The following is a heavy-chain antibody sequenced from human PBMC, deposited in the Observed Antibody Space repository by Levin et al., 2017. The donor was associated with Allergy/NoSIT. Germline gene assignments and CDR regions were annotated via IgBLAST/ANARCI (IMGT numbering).Heavy chain of an antibody. J-gene: IGHJ2*01. V-gene: IGHV3-23*01. CDR3: AKDQEEVAGFGYFDV. D-gene: IGHD6-19*01. CDR1: GFTFSSYA. Sequence: GESLKISCTASGFTFSSYAMNWVRQVPGKGLEWVSEISGFGGSTFYPDSVKGRFTISRDNSKNTLYLQMNSLRAEDTAVYYCAKDQEEVAGFGYFDVWGRGTLVTVSS. CDR2: ISGFGGST.